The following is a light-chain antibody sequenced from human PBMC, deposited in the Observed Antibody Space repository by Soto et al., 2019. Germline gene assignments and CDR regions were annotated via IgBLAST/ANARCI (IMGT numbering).Light chain of an antibody. J-gene: IGKJ1*01. CDR3: QQYFSAPRT. CDR2: WAS. CDR1: QSVLYSSNNKNY. Sequence: DIVMTQFPDSLAVSLGERATINCQSSQSVLYSSNNKNYVAWYQQKSGQSPKLLIYWASTRESGVPDRFSGSGSGTDFTLTISSLQAEDVAVYYCQQYFSAPRTFGQGTKVEIK. V-gene: IGKV4-1*01.